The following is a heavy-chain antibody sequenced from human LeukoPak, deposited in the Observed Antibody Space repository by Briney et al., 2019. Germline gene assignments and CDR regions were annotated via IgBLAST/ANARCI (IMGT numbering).Heavy chain of an antibody. J-gene: IGHJ6*03. CDR3: AKLAYYYYYYMDV. D-gene: IGHD1-1*01. V-gene: IGHV4-59*02. CDR1: GGSVSSHY. CDR2: IYYSGST. Sequence: SETLSLTCSVSGGSVSSHYWSWIRQPPGKGLESIGYIYYSGSTNYNPSPKSRVTMSVDTSKNPFSLNLSSVPASDTAVYYCAKLAYYYYYYMDVWGKGTTVTVSS.